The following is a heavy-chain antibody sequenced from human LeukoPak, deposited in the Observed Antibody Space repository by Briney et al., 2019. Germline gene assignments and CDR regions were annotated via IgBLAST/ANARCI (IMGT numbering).Heavy chain of an antibody. J-gene: IGHJ4*02. CDR1: GFTFSSYG. V-gene: IGHV3-30*02. CDR2: IRYDGSDE. D-gene: IGHD6-13*01. Sequence: GGSLRLSCAASGFTFSSYGMHWVRQAPGKGLEWVAFIRYDGSDEYYAYSVKGRFTISRGNAKNSLYLQMNSLRAEDTAVYYCARDLIAAAGTPDYWGQGTLVTVSS. CDR3: ARDLIAAAGTPDY.